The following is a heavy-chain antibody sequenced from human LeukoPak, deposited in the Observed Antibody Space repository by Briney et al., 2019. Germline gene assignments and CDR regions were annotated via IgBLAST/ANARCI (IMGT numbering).Heavy chain of an antibody. CDR2: INPNSGGT. CDR3: ARDLIPGGIYDFWSGYSFDY. D-gene: IGHD3-3*01. J-gene: IGHJ4*02. CDR1: GYTLSAYY. Sequence: GASVKVSCKASGYTLSAYYLHWVRQAPGQGLEWRGRINPNSGGTGYAQTFRGRVTMTRDTSINTAYMELSSLGSDDTAVYYCARDLIPGGIYDFWSGYSFDYWGQGTLVTVSS. V-gene: IGHV1-2*02.